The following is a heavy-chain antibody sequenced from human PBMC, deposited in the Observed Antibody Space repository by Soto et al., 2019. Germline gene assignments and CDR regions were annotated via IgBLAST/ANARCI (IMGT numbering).Heavy chain of an antibody. CDR1: GASISTSSDF. Sequence: SETLSLTCSVSGASISTSSDFWGWIRQAPGKGLEWIGNVYQSGTTRLNPSLKSRVSIFVDRSKNQFSLELNSATAADRAVYYCARQPESTSYFDYWDQGILVTVSS. D-gene: IGHD2-2*01. CDR3: ARQPESTSYFDY. CDR2: VYQSGTT. V-gene: IGHV4-39*01. J-gene: IGHJ4*02.